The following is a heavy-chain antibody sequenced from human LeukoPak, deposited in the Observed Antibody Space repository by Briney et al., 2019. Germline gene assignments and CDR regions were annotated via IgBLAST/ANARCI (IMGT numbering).Heavy chain of an antibody. CDR3: ARITGDFWSGYYYYYYGMDV. V-gene: IGHV4-59*08. CDR1: GGSFSRHY. J-gene: IGHJ6*02. CDR2: IYYSGTT. D-gene: IGHD3-3*01. Sequence: SETLSLTCTVSGGSFSRHYWSWVRQPPGKGLEWIGYIYYSGTTNYNPSLRSRVTISLDTSKNQFSLKLSSVTAADTAVYYCARITGDFWSGYYYYYYGMDVWGQGTTVTVSS.